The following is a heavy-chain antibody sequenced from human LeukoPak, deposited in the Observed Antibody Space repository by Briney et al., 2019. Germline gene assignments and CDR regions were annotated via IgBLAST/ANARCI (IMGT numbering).Heavy chain of an antibody. J-gene: IGHJ5*02. CDR2: IHSSGYT. CDR3: TKRQGPTSGSYDYFDP. CDR1: GGSISGNY. Sequence: TSETLSLTCTVSGGSISGNYWSWIRQPPGQGLEWIAYIHSSGYTNYNPSLKSRVTISVDTSNNPFSLKVTSVTAADTAMYYCTKRQGPTSGSYDYFDPWGQGALVTVSS. V-gene: IGHV4-4*09. D-gene: IGHD1-26*01.